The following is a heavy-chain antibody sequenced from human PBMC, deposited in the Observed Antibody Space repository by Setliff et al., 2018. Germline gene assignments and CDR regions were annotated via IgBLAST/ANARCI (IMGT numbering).Heavy chain of an antibody. CDR1: GYSISSGYY. J-gene: IGHJ3*02. V-gene: IGHV4-38-2*01. CDR2: IYHSGST. D-gene: IGHD5-12*01. CDR3: ASCGYDWGDTYAFDI. Sequence: NPSETLSLTCAVSGYSISSGYYWGWIRQPPGKGLEWIGSIYHSGSTYYTPSLKSRVTISVDTSKNQFSLKLSSVTAADTAVYYCASCGYDWGDTYAFDIWGQGTMVTVS.